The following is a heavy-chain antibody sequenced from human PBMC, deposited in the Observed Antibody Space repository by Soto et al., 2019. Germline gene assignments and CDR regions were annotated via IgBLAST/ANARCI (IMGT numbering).Heavy chain of an antibody. D-gene: IGHD3-10*01. J-gene: IGHJ4*02. V-gene: IGHV3-66*01. CDR1: GFSVSSNY. Sequence: EVQLVESGGGLVQPGGSLRLSCAASGFSVSSNYMRWVRQPPGKGLEWVSLIYSGGSIFYADSVKGRFIISRDSSKNILYLQMHNLGAEDTAVYYCASSPNAGHWGQGILVTVSS. CDR3: ASSPNAGH. CDR2: IYSGGSI.